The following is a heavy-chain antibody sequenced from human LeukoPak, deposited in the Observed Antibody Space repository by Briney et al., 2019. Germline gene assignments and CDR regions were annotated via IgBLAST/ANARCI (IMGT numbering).Heavy chain of an antibody. J-gene: IGHJ4*02. CDR1: GFTFRSYP. CDR2: ISYGGRNK. V-gene: IGHV3-30*04. D-gene: IGHD2-15*01. Sequence: GGPLRLPCAPSGFTFRSYPMHWVRQAPGKGREWVAVISYGGRNKYYADSVKGRFTISRDNSKNTLYLQMNSLRAEDTAVYYCARGAYIVVVVAAFDYWGQGTLVTVSS. CDR3: ARGAYIVVVVAAFDY.